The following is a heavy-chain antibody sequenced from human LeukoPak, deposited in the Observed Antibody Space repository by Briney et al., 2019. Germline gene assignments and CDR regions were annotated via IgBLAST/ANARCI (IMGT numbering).Heavy chain of an antibody. CDR2: IFYSGST. J-gene: IGHJ4*02. V-gene: IGHV4-39*07. CDR1: SGSISTSNYY. CDR3: ARTYNYDSSGPYY. D-gene: IGHD3-22*01. Sequence: SETLSLTCTVSSGSISTSNYYWGWVRQPPGKALEWIGNIFYSGSTYYSPSPKSRVTISVDTSKNQFSLKVNSVTAADTAVYYCARTYNYDSSGPYYWGQGTLVTVSS.